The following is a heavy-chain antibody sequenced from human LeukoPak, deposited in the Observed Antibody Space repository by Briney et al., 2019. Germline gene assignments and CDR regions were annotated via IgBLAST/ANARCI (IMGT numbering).Heavy chain of an antibody. J-gene: IGHJ2*01. CDR2: IIPILGIA. CDR1: GGTFSSYA. V-gene: IGHV1-69*04. CDR3: ARDHFDSSGPYYWYFDL. Sequence: ASVKVSCKASGGTFSSYAISWVRQAPGQGLEWMGRIIPILGIANYAQKFQGRVTITADKSTSTAYMELSSLRSEDTAVYYCARDHFDSSGPYYWYFDLWGRGTLVTVSS. D-gene: IGHD6-19*01.